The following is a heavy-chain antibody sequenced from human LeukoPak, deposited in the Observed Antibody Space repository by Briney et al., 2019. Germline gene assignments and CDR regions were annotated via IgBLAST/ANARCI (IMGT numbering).Heavy chain of an antibody. CDR3: AREFFGSGSYYGYFDY. V-gene: IGHV1-18*04. J-gene: IGHJ4*02. Sequence: ASVKVSCKASGYTFTSYGISWVRQAPGRGLEWMGWISAYNGNTNYAQKLQGRVTMTTDTSTSTAYMELRSLRSDDTAVYYCAREFFGSGSYYGYFDYWGQGTLVTVSS. CDR2: ISAYNGNT. CDR1: GYTFTSYG. D-gene: IGHD3-10*01.